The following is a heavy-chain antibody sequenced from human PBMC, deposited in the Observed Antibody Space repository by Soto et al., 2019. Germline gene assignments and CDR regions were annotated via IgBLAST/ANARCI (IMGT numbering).Heavy chain of an antibody. CDR1: GFTFSSYA. CDR3: AKLGPVWWLRSYYFDY. D-gene: IGHD5-12*01. V-gene: IGHV3-23*01. CDR2: ISGSVGST. J-gene: IGHJ4*02. Sequence: PGGSLRLSCAASGFTFSSYAMSWVRQAPGKGLEWVSAISGSVGSTYYADSVKGRFTISRDNSKNTLYLQMNSLRAEDTAVYYCAKLGPVWWLRSYYFDYWGQGTLVTVSS.